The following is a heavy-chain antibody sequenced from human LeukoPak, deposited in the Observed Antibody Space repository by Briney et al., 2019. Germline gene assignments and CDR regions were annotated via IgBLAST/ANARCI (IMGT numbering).Heavy chain of an antibody. Sequence: SETLSLTCTVSGGSISSGGYYWSWIRQHPGKGLEWIGYIYYSGSTYYNPSLKSRVTISVDTSKNQFSLKLRSVTAADTAVYYCASSLLMITFGGVIVTGGLDYWGQGTLVTVSS. CDR3: ASSLLMITFGGVIVTGGLDY. V-gene: IGHV4-31*03. J-gene: IGHJ4*02. CDR1: GGSISSGGYY. D-gene: IGHD3-16*02. CDR2: IYYSGST.